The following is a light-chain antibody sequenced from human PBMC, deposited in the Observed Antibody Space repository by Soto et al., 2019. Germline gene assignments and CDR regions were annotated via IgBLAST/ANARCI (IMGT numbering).Light chain of an antibody. CDR1: QSVSSY. CDR2: DAS. V-gene: IGKV3-11*01. J-gene: IGKJ5*01. CDR3: QQRSNWPIT. Sequence: EIVLTQSPATLSLSPGERATLSCRTSQSVSSYFAWYQQKPGRAPRLLIYDASNRSTGIPARFIGSGSGTDFTLTNSSLEPEDFAVDYCQQRSNWPITFGQGTRLEIK.